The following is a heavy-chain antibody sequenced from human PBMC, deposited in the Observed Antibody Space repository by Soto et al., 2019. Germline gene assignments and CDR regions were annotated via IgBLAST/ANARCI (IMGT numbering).Heavy chain of an antibody. CDR2: ISYDGSNK. CDR3: AKYSGSYSNYYYGMDV. Sequence: PGGSLRLSCAASGFTFSSYGLHCVRQAPGKGLEWVAVISYDGSNKYYADSVKGRFTISRDNSKNTLYLQMNSLRAEDTAVYYCAKYSGSYSNYYYGMDVWGQGPTVNVSS. J-gene: IGHJ6*02. V-gene: IGHV3-30*18. CDR1: GFTFSSYG. D-gene: IGHD1-26*01.